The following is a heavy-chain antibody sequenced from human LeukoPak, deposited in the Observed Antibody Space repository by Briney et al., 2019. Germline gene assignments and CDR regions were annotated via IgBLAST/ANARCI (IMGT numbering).Heavy chain of an antibody. CDR1: GGSISSYY. Sequence: SETLSLTCTVSGGSISSYYWSWLRQAPGRGLEGIGYIYYSGSTNYNPSLKSRVTISVAKSKIQFSLKLISVTAADTYVYYSAIQSTTVTSRFDYWGQGTLVTVSA. J-gene: IGHJ4*02. D-gene: IGHD4-17*01. CDR2: IYYSGST. CDR3: AIQSTTVTSRFDY. V-gene: IGHV4-59*08.